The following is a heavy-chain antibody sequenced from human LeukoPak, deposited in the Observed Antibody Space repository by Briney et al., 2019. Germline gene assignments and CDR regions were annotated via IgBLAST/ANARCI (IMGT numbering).Heavy chain of an antibody. CDR2: ISSSGSTI. V-gene: IGHV3-48*03. Sequence: GGSLRLSCAASGFTFSSYEMNWVRQAPGKGLEWVSYISSSGSTIYYADSVKGRFTISRDNAKNSLYLQMNSLRAEDTAVYYCARGVNWYDSSGFDGGYWGQGTLVTVSS. CDR1: GFTFSSYE. D-gene: IGHD3-22*01. J-gene: IGHJ4*02. CDR3: ARGVNWYDSSGFDGGY.